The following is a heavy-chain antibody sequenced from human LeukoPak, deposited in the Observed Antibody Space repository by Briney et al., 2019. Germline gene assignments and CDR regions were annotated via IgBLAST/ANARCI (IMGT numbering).Heavy chain of an antibody. V-gene: IGHV3-23*01. CDR3: TRDHITSWQIDF. Sequence: QPGGSLRLSCAASGFTFSRYAMSWVRQAPGKGLEWVSAISGSGGSTYYADSVKGRFTISRDNSKNTLYLQMNSLRAEDTAVYYCTRDHITSWQIDFWGQGTMVTVSS. CDR2: ISGSGGST. D-gene: IGHD2-2*01. J-gene: IGHJ4*02. CDR1: GFTFSRYA.